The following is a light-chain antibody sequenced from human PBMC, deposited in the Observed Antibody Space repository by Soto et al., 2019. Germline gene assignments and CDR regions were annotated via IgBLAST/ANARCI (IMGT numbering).Light chain of an antibody. V-gene: IGKV1-39*01. CDR1: QSISRY. CDR2: AAS. Sequence: DIQMTQSPASLSASVGDRVTITCRASQSISRYLNWYLQRPGKAPELLIYAASNLHDGVPSRFSGSGSGTEFTLTISSLQPEDFAVYYCQQTYSTPASTFGQGTSVEVK. CDR3: QQTYSTPAST. J-gene: IGKJ1*01.